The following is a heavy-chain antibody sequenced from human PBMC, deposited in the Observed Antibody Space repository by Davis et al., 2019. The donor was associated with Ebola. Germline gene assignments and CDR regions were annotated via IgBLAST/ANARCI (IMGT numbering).Heavy chain of an antibody. CDR1: GFTFSSYW. D-gene: IGHD3-16*02. V-gene: IGHV3-74*01. J-gene: IGHJ4*02. Sequence: GESLKISCAASGFTFSSYWMHWVRQAPGKGLVWVSRINSDGSSTSYADSVKGRFTISRDNAKNTLYLQMNSLRAEDTAVYYCARTTFGGVIASWGQGTLVTDSS. CDR3: ARTTFGGVIAS. CDR2: INSDGSST.